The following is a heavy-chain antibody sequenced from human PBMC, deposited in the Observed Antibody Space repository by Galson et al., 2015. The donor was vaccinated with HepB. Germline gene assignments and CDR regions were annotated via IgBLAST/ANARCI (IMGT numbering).Heavy chain of an antibody. CDR1: GYTFTSYG. V-gene: IGHV1-18*01. D-gene: IGHD2-15*01. CDR3: ARARYCSGGWCYAGAFDI. J-gene: IGHJ3*02. CDR2: ISAYNGDT. Sequence: SVKVSCKASGYTFTSYGISWVRQAPGQGLQWMGWISAYNGDTNYAQKLQGRVTMTTDTSTSTAYMELRSLRSDDTAVYYCARARYCSGGWCYAGAFDIWGQGTMVTVSS.